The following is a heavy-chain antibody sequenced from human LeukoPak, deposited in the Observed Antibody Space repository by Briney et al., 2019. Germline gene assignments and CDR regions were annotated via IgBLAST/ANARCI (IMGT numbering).Heavy chain of an antibody. Sequence: GESLKISCKGSGYSFTSYWIGWVRQMPGKGLEWMGINYPGDSDTRYSPSFQGQVTISADKSISTAYLQWSSLKASDTAMYYCARHDSILGYYDSSGYYRDYWGQGTLVTVSS. CDR3: ARHDSILGYYDSSGYYRDY. J-gene: IGHJ4*02. CDR1: GYSFTSYW. V-gene: IGHV5-51*01. D-gene: IGHD3-22*01. CDR2: NYPGDSDT.